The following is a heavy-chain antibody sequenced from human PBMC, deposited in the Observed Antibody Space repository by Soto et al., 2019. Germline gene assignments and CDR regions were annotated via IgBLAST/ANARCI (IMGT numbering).Heavy chain of an antibody. D-gene: IGHD4-4*01. CDR3: ARERNYGSDYHHYYHDV. J-gene: IGHJ6*03. Sequence: GSLRLSCAASGFTCSSYSMNWVRQAPGKGLEWVSYISSSSSTIYYADSVKGRFTISRDNAKNSLYLQMNSLRAEDTAVYYCARERNYGSDYHHYYHDVPGKRTTDTGSS. CDR2: ISSSSSTI. CDR1: GFTCSSYS. V-gene: IGHV3-48*01.